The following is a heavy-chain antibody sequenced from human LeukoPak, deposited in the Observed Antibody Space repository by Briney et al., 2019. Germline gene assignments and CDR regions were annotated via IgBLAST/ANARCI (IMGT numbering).Heavy chain of an antibody. CDR2: MNPNSGNT. CDR1: GGTFSSYA. V-gene: IGHV1-8*02. Sequence: ASVKVSCKASGGTFSSYAISWVRQATGQGLEWMGWMNPNSGNTGYAQKFQGRVTMTRNTSISTAYMELSSLRSEDTAVYYCARGRVATRATWGQGTMVTVSS. J-gene: IGHJ3*01. D-gene: IGHD5-12*01. CDR3: ARGRVATRAT.